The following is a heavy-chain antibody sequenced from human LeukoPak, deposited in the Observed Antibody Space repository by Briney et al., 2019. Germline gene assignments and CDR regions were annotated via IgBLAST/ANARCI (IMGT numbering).Heavy chain of an antibody. J-gene: IGHJ4*02. CDR2: IKQDGSEK. V-gene: IGHV3-7*01. CDR3: ARVVRDCTNGVCYTGGIDY. Sequence: PGGSLRLSCAASGFTFSSYWMSWVRQAPGKGLEWVANIKQDGSEKYYVDSVKGRFTISRDNAKNSLYLQMNSLRAEDTAVYYCARVVRDCTNGVCYTGGIDYWGQGTLVTVSS. CDR1: GFTFSSYW. D-gene: IGHD2-8*01.